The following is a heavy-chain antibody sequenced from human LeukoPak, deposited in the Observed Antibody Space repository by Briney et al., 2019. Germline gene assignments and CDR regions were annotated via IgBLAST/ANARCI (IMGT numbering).Heavy chain of an antibody. CDR3: ARGHFNRIAARGDWFDP. D-gene: IGHD6-6*01. V-gene: IGHV4-34*01. CDR2: INHSGST. Sequence: SETLSLTCAVYGGSFSGYYWSWIRQPPGKGLEWIGEINHSGSTNYNSSLKSRVTIPVDTSKNQFSLKLSSVTAADTAVYYCARGHFNRIAARGDWFDPWGQGTLVTVSS. J-gene: IGHJ5*02. CDR1: GGSFSGYY.